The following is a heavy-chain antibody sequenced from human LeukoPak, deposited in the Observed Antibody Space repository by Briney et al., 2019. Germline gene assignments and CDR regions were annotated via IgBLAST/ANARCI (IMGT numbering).Heavy chain of an antibody. CDR3: ARGDKPYYDFWSDPGGAFDI. CDR1: GGSISSYY. CDR2: IYYSGST. V-gene: IGHV4-59*01. D-gene: IGHD3-3*01. Sequence: PSETLSLTCTVSGGSISSYYWSWIRQPPGKGLEWIGYIYYSGSTNYNPSLKSRVTISVDTSKNQFSLKLSSVTAADTAVYYRARGDKPYYDFWSDPGGAFDIWGQGTMVTVSS. J-gene: IGHJ3*02.